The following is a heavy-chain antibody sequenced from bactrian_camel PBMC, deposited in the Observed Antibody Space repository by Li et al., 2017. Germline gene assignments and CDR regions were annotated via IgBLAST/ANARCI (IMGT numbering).Heavy chain of an antibody. V-gene: IGHV3S9*01. Sequence: HVQLVESGGGSVQAGGSLRLSCVASGFTSSRYCMGWFRQAPGKERERVASIDSDGTTNYTDSVKGRFTISEDSAKNTVYLQMNKLKPEDTAMYYCAARQCDFYRATKWNEYDYWGQGTQVTVS. CDR3: AARQCDFYRATKWNEYDY. CDR1: GFTSSRYC. CDR2: IDSDGTT. D-gene: IGHD4*01. J-gene: IGHJ4*01.